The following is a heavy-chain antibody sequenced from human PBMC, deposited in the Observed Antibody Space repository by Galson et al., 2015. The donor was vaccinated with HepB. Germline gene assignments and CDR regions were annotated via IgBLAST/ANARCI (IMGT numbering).Heavy chain of an antibody. J-gene: IGHJ4*02. CDR3: AREGADSSGFTWSYYFDY. D-gene: IGHD3-22*01. V-gene: IGHV3-48*02. Sequence: SLRLSCAASGFNFNGYSMNWVRQAPGKGLEWVSYIGSSGSTLYYADSVKGRFTVSRDNAEKSLYLQMDSLRDEDTAVYYCAREGADSSGFTWSYYFDYWGQGTLVTVSS. CDR2: IGSSGSTL. CDR1: GFNFNGYS.